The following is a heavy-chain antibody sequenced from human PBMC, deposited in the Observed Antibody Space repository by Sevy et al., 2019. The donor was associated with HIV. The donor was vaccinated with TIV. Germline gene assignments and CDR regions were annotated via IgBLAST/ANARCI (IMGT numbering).Heavy chain of an antibody. J-gene: IGHJ6*02. CDR1: GGSVSSDAYY. D-gene: IGHD1-26*01. CDR2: MFYTGST. V-gene: IGHV4-61*08. CDR3: ARVGGLTDYGMDV. Sequence: SETRSLTCTVSGGSVSSDAYYWSWIRQPPGKGLEYIAYMFYTGSTNYNPSLMSRVTISVDTSKNQFSLKLTSVTAADTAVYYCARVGGLTDYGMDVWGQGTTVTVSS.